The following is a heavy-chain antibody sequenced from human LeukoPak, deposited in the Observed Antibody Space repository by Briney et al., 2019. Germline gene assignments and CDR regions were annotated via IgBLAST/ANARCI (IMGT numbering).Heavy chain of an antibody. J-gene: IGHJ6*02. V-gene: IGHV5-51*01. CDR2: IYPGDSDT. CDR1: GYSFASFW. D-gene: IGHD5-18*01. CDR3: ARGLRYGRDYYYYGMDV. Sequence: GESLKIFCKGSGYSFASFWIGWVRQMPGKGLEWMGIIYPGDSDTRYSPSFQGQVTISADRSISTAYLQWRSLKASDTAMYYCARGLRYGRDYYYYGMDVWGQGTTVTVSS.